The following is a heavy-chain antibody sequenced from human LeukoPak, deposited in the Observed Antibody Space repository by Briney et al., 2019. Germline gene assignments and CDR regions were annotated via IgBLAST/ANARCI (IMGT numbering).Heavy chain of an antibody. J-gene: IGHJ4*02. D-gene: IGHD3-16*01. V-gene: IGHV3-30-3*01. CDR3: TRDVTSYGHFDS. Sequence: GGSLRLSCAASGFTFSSYAMHWVRQAPGKGLEWVAVISYDGSNKYYADSVKGRFTISRDNSKNTLYLQMNSLRAEDTAVYYCTRDVTSYGHFDSWGQGTLVTVAS. CDR2: ISYDGSNK. CDR1: GFTFSSYA.